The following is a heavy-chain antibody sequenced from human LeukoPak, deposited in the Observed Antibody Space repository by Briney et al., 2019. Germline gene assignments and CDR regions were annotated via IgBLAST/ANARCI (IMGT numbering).Heavy chain of an antibody. D-gene: IGHD6-13*01. Sequence: SETLSLTCTVSGDSISSSSYYWGWIRQPPGKGLEWIGTIYYSGSTYYNPSLKSRVTISVDTSKNQFSLKLSSVTAADTAVYNCARQWRAAGGLYCFDYWGQGTLVTVSS. CDR2: IYYSGST. CDR3: ARQWRAAGGLYCFDY. V-gene: IGHV4-39*01. CDR1: GDSISSSSYY. J-gene: IGHJ4*02.